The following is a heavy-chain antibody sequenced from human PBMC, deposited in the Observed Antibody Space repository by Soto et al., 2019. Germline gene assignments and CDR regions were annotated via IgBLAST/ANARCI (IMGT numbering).Heavy chain of an antibody. CDR3: ASSYGSGYRAFDY. V-gene: IGHV1-69*02. CDR1: GDTFTFYS. CDR2: INPILSMS. Sequence: QVQLVQSGAEVKRPGSSVKVSCKASGDTFTFYSINWVRQAPGLGLEWMGRINPILSMSNYAQRFQGRVTMTADKSASTAYMELSSLRSADTAIYYCASSYGSGYRAFDYWGEGALVTVSS. J-gene: IGHJ4*02. D-gene: IGHD3-10*01.